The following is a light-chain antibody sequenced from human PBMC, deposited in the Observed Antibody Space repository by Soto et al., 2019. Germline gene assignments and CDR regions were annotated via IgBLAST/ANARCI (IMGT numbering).Light chain of an antibody. CDR3: CSYAGSSTLYV. J-gene: IGLJ1*01. CDR1: SSDVGSYNL. CDR2: EVS. Sequence: ALTQPASVSGSPGQSITISCTGTSSDVGSYNLVSWYQQHPGKAPKLMIYEVSKRPSGVSNRFSGSKSGNTASLTISGLQAEDEADYYCCSYAGSSTLYVFGTGTKLTVL. V-gene: IGLV2-23*02.